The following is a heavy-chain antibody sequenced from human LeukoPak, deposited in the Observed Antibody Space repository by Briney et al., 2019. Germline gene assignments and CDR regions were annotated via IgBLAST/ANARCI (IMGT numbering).Heavy chain of an antibody. CDR2: IYYSGST. Sequence: PSETLSLTCTVSGGSISSYFWSWIRQPPGKGLEWIGYIYYSGSTNYNPSLKSRVTISVHTSTNHFSLKLSSVTAADTAVYYCARVDYYYYYMDVWGKGTTVTVSS. V-gene: IGHV4-59*01. J-gene: IGHJ6*03. CDR1: GGSISSYF. CDR3: ARVDYYYYYMDV.